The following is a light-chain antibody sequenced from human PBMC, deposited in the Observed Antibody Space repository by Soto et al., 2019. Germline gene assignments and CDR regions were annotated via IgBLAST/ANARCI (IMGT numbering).Light chain of an antibody. V-gene: IGKV3-20*01. J-gene: IGKJ4*01. CDR1: QSVTNSD. CDR3: QQYESSPPT. CDR2: DAS. Sequence: PGERATLSSRASQSVTNSDLAWYQQKPGQAPRLLIYDASSRATGIPDRFSGSGSGTDFTLTISRLEPEDFAVYYYQQYESSPPTFGGGTKVDIK.